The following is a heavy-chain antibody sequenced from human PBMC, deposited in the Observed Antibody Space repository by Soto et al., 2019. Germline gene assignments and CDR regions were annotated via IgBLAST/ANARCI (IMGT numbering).Heavy chain of an antibody. CDR1: GGTFSSYA. CDR3: ARSQGSSTSLEIYYYYYYGMDV. D-gene: IGHD2-2*01. Sequence: QVQLVQSGAEVKKPGSSVKVSCKASGGTFSSYAISWVRQAPGQGLECMGGIITISDTTNYAQKFQGRVTITADESTSTAYMDLSSLRSEDTAVYYFARSQGSSTSLEIYYYYYYGMDVWGQGTTVTVSS. CDR2: IITISDTT. J-gene: IGHJ6*02. V-gene: IGHV1-69*01.